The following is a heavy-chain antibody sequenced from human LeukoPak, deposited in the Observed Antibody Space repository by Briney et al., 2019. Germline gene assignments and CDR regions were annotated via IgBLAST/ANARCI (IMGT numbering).Heavy chain of an antibody. CDR3: TTDGVAISHTLDN. Sequence: GGSLRLSCAVSGFTFSNAWRSWVRLGPGKGLEWVGRIKSEKDGGTPDYAAPVQGRFIISRDDSRNTLYLQMNSLKIEDTAVYYCTTDGVAISHTLDNWGQGTLVTVSS. J-gene: IGHJ4*02. CDR1: GFTFSNAW. CDR2: IKSEKDGGTP. V-gene: IGHV3-15*01. D-gene: IGHD2-8*01.